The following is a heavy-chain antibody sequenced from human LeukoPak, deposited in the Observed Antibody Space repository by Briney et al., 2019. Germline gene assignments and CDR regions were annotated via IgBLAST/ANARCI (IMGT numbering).Heavy chain of an antibody. CDR2: IKQDGSEK. D-gene: IGHD3-10*01. J-gene: IGHJ6*04. V-gene: IGHV3-7*03. CDR3: ARCPWFGELPHPAYGMDV. CDR1: GFTFSRYW. Sequence: GGSLRLSWAPSGFTFSRYWMSGVGQAPGKGGEGVANIKQDGSEKYYVNSVKGRFTISRDNAKNSLYLQMNSLRAEDTAVYYCARCPWFGELPHPAYGMDVWGKGTTVTVSS.